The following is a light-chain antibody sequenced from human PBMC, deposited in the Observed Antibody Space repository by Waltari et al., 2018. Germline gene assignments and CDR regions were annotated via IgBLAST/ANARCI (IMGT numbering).Light chain of an antibody. V-gene: IGKV3-20*01. Sequence: EFVLPQSPGTLSLSPGERATLSCRASQGVGKYLAWYQQRPGQAPRLLRYHTSIRATGIPDRFSGSGYGTDFSLTISRLEPEDFAVYYCQKYDFLPATFGQGTTVEIK. CDR1: QGVGKY. J-gene: IGKJ1*01. CDR2: HTS. CDR3: QKYDFLPAT.